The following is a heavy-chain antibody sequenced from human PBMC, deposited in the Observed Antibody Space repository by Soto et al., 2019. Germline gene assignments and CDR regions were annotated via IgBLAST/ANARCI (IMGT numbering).Heavy chain of an antibody. CDR2: IYNSVNT. D-gene: IGHD4-17*01. J-gene: IGHJ4*02. CDR3: ASRGDYGEYEPYYLDY. Sequence: SETLSLTCAVSGGSIRTSGYSWGWIRRPPGKGLEWIGYIYNSVNTYYNPSLKSRVTLSVDTSKNQFSLKLSSVTAADTALYYCASRGDYGEYEPYYLDYWGQGTLVTVSS. CDR1: GGSIRTSGYS. V-gene: IGHV4-30-2*05.